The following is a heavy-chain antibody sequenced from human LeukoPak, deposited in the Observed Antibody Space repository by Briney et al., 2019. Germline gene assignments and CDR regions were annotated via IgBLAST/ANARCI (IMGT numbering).Heavy chain of an antibody. D-gene: IGHD2-15*01. Sequence: GGSLRLSCAASGFTFSTYWMSWVRQTPGNGLEWVANIKKDGSEEYYVDSVKGRFTISRDNAKNSLYLQMNSLGAEDTAVYYCASYGSGLGRPFDHWGQGTLVTVSS. CDR3: ASYGSGLGRPFDH. CDR2: IKKDGSEE. V-gene: IGHV3-7*01. CDR1: GFTFSTYW. J-gene: IGHJ4*02.